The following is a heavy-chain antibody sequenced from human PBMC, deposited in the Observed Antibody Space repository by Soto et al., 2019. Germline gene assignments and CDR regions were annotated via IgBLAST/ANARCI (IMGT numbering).Heavy chain of an antibody. CDR3: ARDLYSTSWYVRAFDM. CDR2: INPTTTTT. D-gene: IGHD6-13*01. CDR1: GYS. V-gene: IGHV1-46*03. J-gene: IGHJ3*02. Sequence: ASVKVSCKASGYSLHLVRQAPGQGLEWMGVINPTTTTTTDAQKFQGRVTMTRDTSTSTVFLELSSLRSGDTAVYFCARDLYSTSWYVRAFDMWGQGTMVTVSS.